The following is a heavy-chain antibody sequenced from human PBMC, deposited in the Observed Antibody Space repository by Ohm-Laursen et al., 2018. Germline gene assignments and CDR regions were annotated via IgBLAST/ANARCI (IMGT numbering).Heavy chain of an antibody. CDR1: GFTFSSYW. CDR2: ISSSGSTI. D-gene: IGHD1-26*01. Sequence: SLRLSCAASGFTFSSYWMSWVRQAPGKGLEWVSYISSSGSTIYYADSVKGRFAISRDNAKNSLYLQMNSLRAEDTAVYYCARGTGGVGAYYYYYGMDVWGQGTTVTVSS. V-gene: IGHV3-48*03. CDR3: ARGTGGVGAYYYYYGMDV. J-gene: IGHJ6*02.